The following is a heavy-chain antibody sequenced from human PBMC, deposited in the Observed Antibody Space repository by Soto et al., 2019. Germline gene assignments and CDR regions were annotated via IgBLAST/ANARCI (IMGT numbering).Heavy chain of an antibody. CDR2: INVYNGNT. D-gene: IGHD3-10*01. V-gene: IGHV1-18*01. CDR1: GYTFTNYG. CDR3: ARGVGSGSYYNQYNWFDP. Sequence: QVQLVQSGGEVKKPGASVKVSCKASGYTFTNYGISWVRQAPGQGLERMGWINVYNGNTKYAQKVQGRVTMTTDTSTNTAYMELRSLRSDDTAVYYCARGVGSGSYYNQYNWFDPWGQGTLVTVSS. J-gene: IGHJ5*02.